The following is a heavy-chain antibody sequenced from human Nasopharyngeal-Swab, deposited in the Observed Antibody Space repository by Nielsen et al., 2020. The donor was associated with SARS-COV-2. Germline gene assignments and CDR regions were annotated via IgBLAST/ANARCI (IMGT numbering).Heavy chain of an antibody. Sequence: SVKVSCKASGDTFNNNAISWVRQAPGQGLEWMGGIIPIYGTTNRAQKFQGRLTITADDTTNTAYMELSSLRSEDTAVYYCARESLPSYYDDSRGYTGYAFDIWGQGTMVTVSS. V-gene: IGHV1-69*13. CDR1: GDTFNNNA. J-gene: IGHJ3*02. CDR2: IIPIYGTT. CDR3: ARESLPSYYDDSRGYTGYAFDI. D-gene: IGHD3-22*01.